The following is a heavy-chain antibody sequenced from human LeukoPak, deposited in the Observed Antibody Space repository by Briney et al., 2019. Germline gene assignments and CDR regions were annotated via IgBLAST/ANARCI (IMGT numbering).Heavy chain of an antibody. CDR3: AKAVQTYYYDSSAPGGY. CDR2: ISGSGGST. Sequence: GGSLRLSCAASGFTFSIYAMSWVRQAPGKGLEWVSAISGSGGSTYYADSVKGRFTISRDNSKNTLYLQMNSLRAEDTAVYYCAKAVQTYYYDSSAPGGYWGQGTLVTVSS. CDR1: GFTFSIYA. V-gene: IGHV3-23*01. J-gene: IGHJ4*02. D-gene: IGHD3-22*01.